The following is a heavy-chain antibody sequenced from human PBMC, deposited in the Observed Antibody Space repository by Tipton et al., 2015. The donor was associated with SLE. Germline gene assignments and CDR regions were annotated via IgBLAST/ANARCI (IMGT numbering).Heavy chain of an antibody. D-gene: IGHD5-24*01. CDR1: GASISSYY. CDR2: IYYSGRT. J-gene: IGHJ4*02. V-gene: IGHV4-59*04. Sequence: GLVKPSETLSLTCTVSGASISSYYFNWIRQPPGKDLGWIGSIYYSGRTYYNPSLKSRVTVSVDTSKNQFSLNLKSVTAADTAVYYCERRRGASGLFDSWGQGILVTVSS. CDR3: ERRRGASGLFDS.